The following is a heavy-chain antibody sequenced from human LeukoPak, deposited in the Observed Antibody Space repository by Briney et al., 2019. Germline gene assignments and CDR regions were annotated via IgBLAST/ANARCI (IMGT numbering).Heavy chain of an antibody. J-gene: IGHJ6*03. D-gene: IGHD6-13*01. CDR3: ARFIAAADGYYYYYMDV. CDR2: ISGSGGST. CDR1: GFTFSSYA. V-gene: IGHV3-23*01. Sequence: PGGSLRLSCAASGFTFSSYAMSWVRQAPGKGLEWVSAISGSGGSTYYADSVKGRFTISRDNSKNTLYLQMNSLRAEDTAVYYCARFIAAADGYYYYYMDVWGKGTTVTVSS.